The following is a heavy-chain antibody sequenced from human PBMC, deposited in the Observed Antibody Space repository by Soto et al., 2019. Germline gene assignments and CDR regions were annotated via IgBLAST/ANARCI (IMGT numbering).Heavy chain of an antibody. Sequence: QVQLQESGPGLVKPSQTLSLTCIVSGGSISSGDDYWSWIRQPPGKGLEWIGYIYHSGATYYNPSLKSRVTISVDRPKNQFSLKLNSVTAADTAVYYCARVRGDVAFDYWGQGTLVTVSS. CDR2: IYHSGAT. CDR3: ARVRGDVAFDY. J-gene: IGHJ4*02. CDR1: GGSISSGDDY. V-gene: IGHV4-30-4*01. D-gene: IGHD3-10*01.